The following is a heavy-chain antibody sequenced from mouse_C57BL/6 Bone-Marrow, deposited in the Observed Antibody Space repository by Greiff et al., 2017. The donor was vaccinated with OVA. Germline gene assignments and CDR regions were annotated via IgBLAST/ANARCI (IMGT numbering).Heavy chain of an antibody. CDR1: CYTFTSYW. D-gene: IGHD2-2*01. CDR2: IDPSDSYT. Sequence: QVQLQQPGAELVKPGASVKLSCKASCYTFTSYWMQWVKQRPGQGLEWIGEIDPSDSYTNYNQKFKGKATLTVDTSSSTAYMQLSSLTSEDSAVYYCAREGVTTVDYWGQGTTLTVSS. J-gene: IGHJ2*01. CDR3: AREGVTTVDY. V-gene: IGHV1-50*01.